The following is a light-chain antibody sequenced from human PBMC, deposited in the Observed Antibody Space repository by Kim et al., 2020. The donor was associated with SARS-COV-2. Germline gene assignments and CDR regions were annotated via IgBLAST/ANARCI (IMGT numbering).Light chain of an antibody. CDR1: QDINNY. Sequence: ASVGDRVTITRRASQDINNYLAWYQQKPVTAPNLLIYGVSTLQSGVPSRFSGSGSAPDFTLTITSLQPEDVATYYCQKYNSAPWTFGQGTKVDIK. J-gene: IGKJ1*01. CDR2: GVS. CDR3: QKYNSAPWT. V-gene: IGKV1-27*01.